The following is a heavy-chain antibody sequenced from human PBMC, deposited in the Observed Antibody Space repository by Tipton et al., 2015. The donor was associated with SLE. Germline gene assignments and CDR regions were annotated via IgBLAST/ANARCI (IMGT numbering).Heavy chain of an antibody. V-gene: IGHV4-59*01. CDR3: ARYYCSGGSCYHFGY. J-gene: IGHJ4*02. D-gene: IGHD2-15*01. Sequence: TLSLTCTVSGGSISSYYWSWIRQPPGKGLEWIGYTHYSGKTNHNPSLKGRVTISIDTSKNQFALRLSSVTAADTAVYFCARYYCSGGSCYHFGYGGPGTLCAVSS. CDR1: GGSISSYY. CDR2: THYSGKT.